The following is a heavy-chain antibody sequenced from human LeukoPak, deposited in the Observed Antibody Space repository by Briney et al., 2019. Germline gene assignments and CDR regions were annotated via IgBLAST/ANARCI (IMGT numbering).Heavy chain of an antibody. J-gene: IGHJ3*02. D-gene: IGHD2-2*01. V-gene: IGHV4-39*02. Sequence: SETLSLTCTVSGGSISSSSYYWGWIRQPPGKGLEWIGSLYYSGSTYYNPSLKSRVTMSVDTSKNQFSLKLSSVTAADTAVYYCAKDFGLGYCSSTSCYAFDIWGQGTMVTVSS. CDR2: LYYSGST. CDR3: AKDFGLGYCSSTSCYAFDI. CDR1: GGSISSSSYY.